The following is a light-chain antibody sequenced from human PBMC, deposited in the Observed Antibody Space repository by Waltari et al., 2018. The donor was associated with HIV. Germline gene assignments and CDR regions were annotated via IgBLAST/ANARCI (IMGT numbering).Light chain of an antibody. V-gene: IGKV3-20*01. CDR2: GAS. CDR3: QQYGSSPAWT. J-gene: IGKJ1*01. CDR1: RKVSSTY. Sequence: EVVLTQSPGTLSLPPGERATLSCRASRKVSSTYLAWYQQKPCQAPRLLSHGASGRAPGIPERVSGGGSGTDFTLAISRLEPEDFAVYYCQQYGSSPAWTFGQGTKVEI.